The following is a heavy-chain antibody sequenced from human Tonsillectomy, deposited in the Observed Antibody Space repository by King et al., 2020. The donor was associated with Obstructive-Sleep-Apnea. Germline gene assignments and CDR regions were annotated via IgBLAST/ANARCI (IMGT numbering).Heavy chain of an antibody. V-gene: IGHV4-38-2*02. CDR3: ARDKTDY. J-gene: IGHJ4*02. CDR2: IYLSGGT. Sequence: VQLQESGPGLVKPSETLSLNCTVSVYSISSGYYWAWIRHPPGKGLEWIGSIYLSGGTYYNPSLKSLVTLSVDTSKNQFSLKLTSVTAADTAVYYCARDKTDYWGQGTLVTVSS. CDR1: VYSISSGYY.